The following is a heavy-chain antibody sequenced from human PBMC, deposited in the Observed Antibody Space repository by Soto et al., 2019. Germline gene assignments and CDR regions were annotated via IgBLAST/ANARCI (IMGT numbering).Heavy chain of an antibody. CDR3: AIQDRIAKLQKGMCL. V-gene: IGHV4-59*13. Sequence: SVPLSLSRTASGGSISVCYWSWMRRPPGKGLEWSGCIFYAGTTFYTPSLKSRVTISVDTSNTQFSLKPSSVTAAARAVYYCAIQDRIAKLQKGMCLWGQGTKVTV. J-gene: IGHJ3*01. D-gene: IGHD3-10*01. CDR2: IFYAGTT. CDR1: GGSISVCY.